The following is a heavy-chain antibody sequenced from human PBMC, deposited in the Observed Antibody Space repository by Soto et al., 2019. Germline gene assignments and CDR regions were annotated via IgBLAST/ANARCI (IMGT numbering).Heavy chain of an antibody. D-gene: IGHD3-9*01. CDR3: ARRGRYFAPLRPYYYYGMDV. Sequence: QVQLQQWGAGLLKPSETLSLTCAVYGGSFSGYYWSWIRQPPGKGLEWIGEINHSGSTNYNPSLXTRVTISVDTSKNQFSLKLSSVTARDTAVYYCARRGRYFAPLRPYYYYGMDVCGQGTTV. J-gene: IGHJ6*02. CDR2: INHSGST. CDR1: GGSFSGYY. V-gene: IGHV4-34*01.